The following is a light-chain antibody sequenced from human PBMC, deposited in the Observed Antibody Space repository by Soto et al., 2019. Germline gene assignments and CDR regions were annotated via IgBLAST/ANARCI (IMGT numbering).Light chain of an antibody. CDR2: AAS. Sequence: IQLTQSPSSLSASVGDRVTFTCRASGDISSYLVWYQQKPGAAPKLLIYAASALHSGVPSRFSGSGSGTDFTLTISSLHPEGFAVYFCQQFKNYPITFGQGTRLEIK. CDR1: GDISSY. CDR3: QQFKNYPIT. J-gene: IGKJ5*01. V-gene: IGKV1-9*01.